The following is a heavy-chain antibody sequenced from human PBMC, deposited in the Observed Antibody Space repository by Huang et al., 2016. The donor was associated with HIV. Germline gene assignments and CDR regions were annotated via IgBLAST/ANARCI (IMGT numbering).Heavy chain of an antibody. D-gene: IGHD6-19*01. CDR1: GGSLHGYY. Sequence: QVQLYQWGAGPLRPSETLSLTCGVSGGSLHGYYLNWLRQSPGRGLDWIGEVNHGGSTKYNPSLKSRVTISVDTSKIQFSLNLTSVTATDTADYYCATSRSGSGWFLDIWGRGTLVSVS. V-gene: IGHV4-34*01. CDR3: ATSRSGSGWFLDI. J-gene: IGHJ2*01. CDR2: VNHGGST.